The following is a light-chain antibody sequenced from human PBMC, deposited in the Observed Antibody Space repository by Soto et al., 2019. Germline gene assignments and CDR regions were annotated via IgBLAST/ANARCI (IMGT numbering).Light chain of an antibody. CDR3: SSYTDISTVI. V-gene: IGLV2-14*01. CDR2: EVN. Sequence: QSALTQPASVSGSPGQSITISCSGPSSDIGAFNYVSWYHQHPGKAPKLIIYEVNKRPSGVSNRFSGSKSGNAASLTISGSQAEDEGDYYCSSYTDISTVIFGGGTKVTVL. CDR1: SSDIGAFNY. J-gene: IGLJ2*01.